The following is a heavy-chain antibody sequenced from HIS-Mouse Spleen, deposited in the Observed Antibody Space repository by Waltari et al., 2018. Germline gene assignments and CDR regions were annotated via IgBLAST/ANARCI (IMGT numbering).Heavy chain of an antibody. Sequence: QVHLAQSGPEVQKSGASVTVSCKASRYAFTGYYMHVLRQAPGQGLEWMGWINPNSGGTNYEQKFQGRVTMTRDTSISTAYMELSRLRSDDTAVYYCANHRIAADDAFDIWGQGTMVTVSS. V-gene: IGHV1-2*02. CDR1: RYAFTGYY. CDR3: ANHRIAADDAFDI. D-gene: IGHD6-13*01. CDR2: INPNSGGT. J-gene: IGHJ3*02.